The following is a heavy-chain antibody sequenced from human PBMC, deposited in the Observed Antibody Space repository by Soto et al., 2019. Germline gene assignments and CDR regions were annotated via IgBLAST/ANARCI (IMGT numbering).Heavy chain of an antibody. J-gene: IGHJ6*02. D-gene: IGHD3-3*01. V-gene: IGHV1-18*01. CDR2: ISAYNGNT. CDR1: GYTFTSYG. CDR3: ARDVGYDFWSGYSHPHYYYYYGMDV. Sequence: ASVKVSCKASGYTFTSYGISWVRQAPGQGLEWMGWISAYNGNTNYAQKLQGRVTMTTDTSTSTAYMELRSLRSDDTAVYYCARDVGYDFWSGYSHPHYYYYYGMDVWGQGTTVTV.